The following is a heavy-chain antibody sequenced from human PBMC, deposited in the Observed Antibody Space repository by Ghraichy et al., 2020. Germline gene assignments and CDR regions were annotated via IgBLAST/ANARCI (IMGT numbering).Heavy chain of an antibody. Sequence: GGSLRLSCAASGFTFSSYAMSWVRQAPGKGLEWVSAISGSGGSTYYADSVKGRFTISRDNSKNTLYLQMNSLRAEDTAVYYCASLSSGYYHYFDYWGQGTLVTVSS. D-gene: IGHD3-22*01. CDR1: GFTFSSYA. J-gene: IGHJ4*02. V-gene: IGHV3-23*01. CDR3: ASLSSGYYHYFDY. CDR2: ISGSGGST.